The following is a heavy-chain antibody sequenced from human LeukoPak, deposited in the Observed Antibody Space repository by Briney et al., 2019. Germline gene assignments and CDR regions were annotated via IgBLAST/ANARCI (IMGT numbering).Heavy chain of an antibody. Sequence: SETLSLTCAVSGDSISGLYWSWIRQPPGKGLEWIGYIYYSGSANYNPSLKSRVTISVDTSKNQFSLKLSSVTAADTAVYYCARVYYSNSYDYWYFDLWGRGTLVTVSS. J-gene: IGHJ2*01. CDR2: IYYSGSA. D-gene: IGHD6-13*01. V-gene: IGHV4-59*11. CDR1: GDSISGLY. CDR3: ARVYYSNSYDYWYFDL.